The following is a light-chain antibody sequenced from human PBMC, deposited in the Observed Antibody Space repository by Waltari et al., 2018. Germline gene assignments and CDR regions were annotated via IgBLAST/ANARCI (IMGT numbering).Light chain of an antibody. CDR2: DAS. CDR3: QQYNRWPPIT. CDR1: QSVSPN. Sequence: EIVMTQSPATLSVSPGETATLSCRASQSVSPNVAWYQKKPCQAPRLLIYDASTRATSIPAKFRGSGSGTEFTLTISSLQSEDFAVYYCQQYNRWPPITFGHGTRLEIK. V-gene: IGKV3-15*01. J-gene: IGKJ5*01.